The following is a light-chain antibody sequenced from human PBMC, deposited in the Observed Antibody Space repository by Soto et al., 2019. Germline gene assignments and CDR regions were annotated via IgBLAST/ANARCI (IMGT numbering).Light chain of an antibody. CDR2: GAS. CDR3: QEYNNWPPGCT. V-gene: IGKV3-15*01. CDR1: QSVSSN. Sequence: EIVMTQSQATLSVSPGERASLSCRASQSVSSNLAWYQQKPGQAPRLLIYGASTRATGIPARFSGSGSGTEFTITISSLQSEDFAVYYCQEYNNWPPGCTFGQGTKLEIK. J-gene: IGKJ2*02.